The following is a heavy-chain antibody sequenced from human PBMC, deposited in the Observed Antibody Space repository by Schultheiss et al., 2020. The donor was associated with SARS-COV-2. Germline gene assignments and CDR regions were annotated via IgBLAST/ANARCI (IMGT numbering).Heavy chain of an antibody. Sequence: SETLSLTCAVYGGSFSGYYWSWIRQPPGKGLEWIGEINHSGSTNYNPSLKSRVTISVDTSKNQFSLKLSSVTAADTAVYYCAIQYCSSTSCYLDDAFDIWGQGTMVTVS. D-gene: IGHD2-2*01. CDR1: GGSFSGYY. V-gene: IGHV4-34*01. J-gene: IGHJ3*02. CDR3: AIQYCSSTSCYLDDAFDI. CDR2: INHSGST.